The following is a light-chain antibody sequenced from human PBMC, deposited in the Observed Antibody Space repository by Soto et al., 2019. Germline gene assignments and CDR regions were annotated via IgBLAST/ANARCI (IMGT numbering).Light chain of an antibody. V-gene: IGKV1-5*03. CDR1: QGISTY. J-gene: IGKJ1*01. CDR3: QQYNTYWT. CDR2: KAS. Sequence: DIQMTQSPSSLSASVGDIVTITFRASQGISTYLNWYQQKPGKAPKVLIYKASTLESGVPSRFSGSGSGTEFTLTISSLQPDDAATYYCQQYNTYWTFGQGTKVDIK.